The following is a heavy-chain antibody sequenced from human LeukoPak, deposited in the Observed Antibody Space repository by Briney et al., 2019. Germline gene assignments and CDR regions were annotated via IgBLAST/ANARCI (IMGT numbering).Heavy chain of an antibody. CDR1: GYTFSVYY. Sequence: ASVKLSPSPSGYTFSVYYMHWVRQAPGQGLEWMGWINPNSGGTNYAQKFQGRVTMTRDTSISTAYMERSRLRSDDTAVYYCAREGDYGGNGEYAFHIWGQGGKFTVSS. CDR2: INPNSGGT. V-gene: IGHV1-2*02. CDR3: AREGDYGGNGEYAFHI. J-gene: IGHJ3*02. D-gene: IGHD4-23*01.